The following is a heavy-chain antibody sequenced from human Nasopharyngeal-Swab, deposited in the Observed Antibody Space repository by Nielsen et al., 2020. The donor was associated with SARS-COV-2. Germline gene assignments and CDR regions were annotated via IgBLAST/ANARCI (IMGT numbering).Heavy chain of an antibody. CDR1: GFTFSNAW. J-gene: IGHJ3*02. CDR2: IKSKTDGGTT. D-gene: IGHD1-26*01. CDR3: ARVNPISGSYYDAIDI. Sequence: GESLKISCAASGFTFSNAWMSWVRQAPGKGLEWVGRIKSKTDGGTTDYAAPVKGRFTISRDDSENTLYLQMNSLKTEDTAVYYCARVNPISGSYYDAIDIWGQGTMVTVSS. V-gene: IGHV3-15*01.